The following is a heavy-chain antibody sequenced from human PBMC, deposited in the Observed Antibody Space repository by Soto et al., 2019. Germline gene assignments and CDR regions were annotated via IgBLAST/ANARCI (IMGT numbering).Heavy chain of an antibody. CDR3: ARGRWSTSDY. V-gene: IGHV6-1*01. J-gene: IGHJ4*02. D-gene: IGHD2-15*01. Sequence: SQTLSLTCAVSGDIVSSNNIAWNWLRQSPWRGLEWLGRTYYRSKWYNEYAVSVRSRITINLDTSKNQFSLQLNSVTPEDTAVYYCARGRWSTSDYWGQGAQVTVSS. CDR2: TYYRSKWYN. CDR1: GDIVSSNNIA.